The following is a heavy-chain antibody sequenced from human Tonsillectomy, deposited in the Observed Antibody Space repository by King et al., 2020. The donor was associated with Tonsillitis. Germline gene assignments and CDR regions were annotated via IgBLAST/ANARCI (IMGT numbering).Heavy chain of an antibody. CDR1: GFTIGSYE. Sequence: VQLVESGGGLVQPGGSLRLSCAASGFTIGSYEMNWVRQAPGKGLEWLSYISRSGSTVSYADSVKGRFTISRDNARNSLYLQMDSLRAEDTAFYYCARDPYSTTDSYYYYYCMDVWGKGTTVTVSS. CDR2: ISRSGSTV. V-gene: IGHV3-48*03. CDR3: ARDPYSTTDSYYYYYCMDV. J-gene: IGHJ6*03. D-gene: IGHD2/OR15-2a*01.